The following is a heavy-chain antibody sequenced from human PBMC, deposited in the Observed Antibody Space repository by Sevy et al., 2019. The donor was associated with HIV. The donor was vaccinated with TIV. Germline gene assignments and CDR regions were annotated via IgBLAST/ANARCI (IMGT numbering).Heavy chain of an antibody. CDR3: ARGFMGADYYYGMDV. CDR2: ISSSSTTI. CDR1: GFTFSDYY. D-gene: IGHD3-3*01. Sequence: GGSLRLSCAASGFTFSDYYMSWIRQAPGKGLEWVSYISSSSTTIYYADSVKGRFTISRDNAKNSLYLQMNSLRDEDTAVYYCARGFMGADYYYGMDVWGQGTTVTVSS. J-gene: IGHJ6*02. V-gene: IGHV3-11*04.